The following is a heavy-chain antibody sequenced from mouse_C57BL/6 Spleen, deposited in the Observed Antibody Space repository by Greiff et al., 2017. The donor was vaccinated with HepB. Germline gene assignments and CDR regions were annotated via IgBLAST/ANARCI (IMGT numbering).Heavy chain of an antibody. J-gene: IGHJ2*01. Sequence: QVQLQQPGAELVKPGASVKLSCKASGYTFTSYWMQWVKQRPGQGLEWIGEIDPSDSYTHYNQKFKGKATLTVDTSSSTAYMQRSSLPSEDYAVYNGARTTVVGENFDYWGQGTTRTVAS. CDR3: ARTTVVGENFDY. D-gene: IGHD1-1*01. CDR1: GYTFTSYW. V-gene: IGHV1-50*01. CDR2: IDPSDSYT.